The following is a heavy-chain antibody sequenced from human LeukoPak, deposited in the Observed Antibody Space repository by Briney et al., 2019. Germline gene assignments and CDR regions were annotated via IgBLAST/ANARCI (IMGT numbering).Heavy chain of an antibody. D-gene: IGHD3-3*01. CDR3: ARQEVPVITYYDFWSGYYTGGYFDY. CDR2: IYYSGST. J-gene: IGHJ4*02. Sequence: PGGSLRLSCAASGFAFSSYTMNWVRQAPGKGLEWIGYIYYSGSTNYNPSLKSRVTISVDTSKNQFSLKLSSVTAADTAVYYCARQEVPVITYYDFWSGYYTGGYFDYWGQGTLVTVSS. CDR1: GFAFSSYT. V-gene: IGHV4-59*08.